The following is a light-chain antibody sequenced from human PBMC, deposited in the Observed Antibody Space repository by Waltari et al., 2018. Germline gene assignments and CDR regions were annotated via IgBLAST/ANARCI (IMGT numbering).Light chain of an antibody. CDR1: NSNIGSNT. J-gene: IGLJ3*02. CDR3: AEWDESLKGWV. V-gene: IGLV1-44*01. Sequence: QSVPTQPPSLSGTPGQGVTISCSGSNSNIGSNTVDWYQVLPGTSPKLLIHGNGQRTEGDPDRFSGCKFGSSGSPAVSWLQSEDESEYYCAEWDESLKGWVFGWGTRLTVL. CDR2: GNG.